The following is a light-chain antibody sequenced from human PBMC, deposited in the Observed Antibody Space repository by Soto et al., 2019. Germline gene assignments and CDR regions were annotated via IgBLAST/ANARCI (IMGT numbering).Light chain of an antibody. V-gene: IGKV3-20*01. CDR3: QQYGNSPPNT. CDR1: QSVSSSY. J-gene: IGKJ2*01. CDR2: AAS. Sequence: EIVLTQSPGTLSLSPGERATLSCRASQSVSSSYLAWYQQKPGQAPRVLIYAASSRATGIPDRFSGSGSGTEFTLIISRLEPEDFAVYFCQQYGNSPPNTFGQGTKVEIK.